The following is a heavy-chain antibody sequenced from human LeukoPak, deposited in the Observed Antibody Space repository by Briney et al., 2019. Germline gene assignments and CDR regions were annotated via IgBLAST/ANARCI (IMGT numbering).Heavy chain of an antibody. CDR1: GESFSDYY. CDR3: ARYIVGAPPRVYAFDI. CDR2: VNHGGTT. Sequence: SETLSLTCAVYGESFSDYYWSWIRQPPGRGLEWIGEVNHGGTTNYNPSLKSRVIISADTSKNQFSLKLNSVTAADTAVYYCARYIVGAPPRVYAFDIWGQGTMVTVSS. V-gene: IGHV4-34*01. J-gene: IGHJ3*02. D-gene: IGHD1-26*01.